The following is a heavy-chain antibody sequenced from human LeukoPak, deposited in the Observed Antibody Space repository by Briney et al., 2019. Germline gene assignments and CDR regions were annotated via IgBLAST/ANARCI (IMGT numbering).Heavy chain of an antibody. CDR2: VSTGSNYI. J-gene: IGHJ6*02. CDR3: ARNYYDSSGYFYYYGMDV. Sequence: GGSLRLSCTASGFTFSSYSLNWVRQAPGKGLEWVSSVSTGSNYIYYADSVKGRFTISRDNDKNSLYLQMNSLRVEDTAVYYCARNYYDSSGYFYYYGMDVWGQGTTVTVSS. D-gene: IGHD3-22*01. CDR1: GFTFSSYS. V-gene: IGHV3-21*01.